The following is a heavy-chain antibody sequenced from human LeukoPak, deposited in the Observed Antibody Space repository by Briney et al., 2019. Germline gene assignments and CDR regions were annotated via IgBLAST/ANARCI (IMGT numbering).Heavy chain of an antibody. V-gene: IGHV3-21*01. CDR1: GFTFSSYS. D-gene: IGHD2-15*01. Sequence: GGSLRLSCAASGFTFSSYSMNWVRQAPGEGLEWVSSIRSSSSYIYYADSVKGRFTISRDNAKNSLYLQMNSLRAEDTAVYYCARDWYCSGGSCYSFDYWGQGTLVTVSS. CDR2: IRSSSSYI. J-gene: IGHJ4*02. CDR3: ARDWYCSGGSCYSFDY.